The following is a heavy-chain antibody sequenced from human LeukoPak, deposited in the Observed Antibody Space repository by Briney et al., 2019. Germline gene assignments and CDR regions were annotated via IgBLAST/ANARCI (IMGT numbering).Heavy chain of an antibody. V-gene: IGHV4-59*01. CDR1: GGSISTYY. D-gene: IGHD6-19*01. Sequence: SETLSLTCTVSGGSISTYYWSWIRQPPGKGLEWIGYIYYSGSTNYNPSLKSRVTISLDTSKNQFSLKLSSLSAADTAVYYCARDLGSAEAGGALRIFFDYWGQGTLVTVSS. J-gene: IGHJ4*02. CDR3: ARDLGSAEAGGALRIFFDY. CDR2: IYYSGST.